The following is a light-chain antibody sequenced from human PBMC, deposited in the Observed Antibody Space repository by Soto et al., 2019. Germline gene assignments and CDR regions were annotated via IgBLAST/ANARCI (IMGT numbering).Light chain of an antibody. CDR1: QSVSSN. Sequence: EIVMTQSPATLSVSPGERATLSCRASQSVSSNLAWYQQKPGQAPRLLIYGASTSATGIQARFSGSGSGTEFTLTISSLQSEDFAIYFCQQYNNWPPDRTFGQGTKVEIK. J-gene: IGKJ1*01. CDR2: GAS. V-gene: IGKV3-15*01. CDR3: QQYNNWPPDRT.